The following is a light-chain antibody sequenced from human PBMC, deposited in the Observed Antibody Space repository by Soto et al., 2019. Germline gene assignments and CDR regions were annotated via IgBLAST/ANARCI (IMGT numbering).Light chain of an antibody. J-gene: IGLJ1*01. CDR2: EVS. CDR3: SSYPGSNNV. Sequence: VLTPPPSASGSTGRSVTISCTGTSSDVGGYNYVSWYQQHPGKAPKLMIYEVSKRPSGGPDRFSGSKSGNTASLTVSGLQAEDEADYSCSSYPGSNNVFGTGTKVTVL. V-gene: IGLV2-8*01. CDR1: SSDVGGYNY.